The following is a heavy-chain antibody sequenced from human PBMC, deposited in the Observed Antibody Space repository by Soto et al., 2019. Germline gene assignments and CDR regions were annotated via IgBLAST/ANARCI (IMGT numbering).Heavy chain of an antibody. D-gene: IGHD3-9*01. CDR1: GFIFSTYA. Sequence: QVQLEESGGGVVQPGRSLRLSCVASGFIFSTYAMYWVRQAPGKGLEWVTFISYEGSKKDYAESVKGRFTISRDNSKNTVYLQMNSLRPEDTAVYYCARNLQFFDWMGFYGMDVWGQGTTVTVSS. V-gene: IGHV3-30*04. J-gene: IGHJ6*02. CDR3: ARNLQFFDWMGFYGMDV. CDR2: ISYEGSKK.